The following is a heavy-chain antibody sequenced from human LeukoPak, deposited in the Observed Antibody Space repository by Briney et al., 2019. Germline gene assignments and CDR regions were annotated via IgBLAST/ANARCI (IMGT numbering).Heavy chain of an antibody. D-gene: IGHD7-27*01. CDR1: GFTFSSYE. J-gene: IGHJ4*02. V-gene: IGHV3-48*03. CDR2: ISSSGSTI. Sequence: GGSLGLSCAASGFTFSSYEMNWVRQAPGKGLEWVSYISSSGSTIYYADSVKGRFTISRDNAKNSLYLQMNSLRAEDTAVYYCASAFRGVLGYWGQGTLVTVSS. CDR3: ASAFRGVLGY.